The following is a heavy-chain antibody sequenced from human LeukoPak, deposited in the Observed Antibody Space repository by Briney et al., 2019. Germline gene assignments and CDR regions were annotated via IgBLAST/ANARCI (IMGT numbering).Heavy chain of an antibody. CDR3: ARFGMGGGIVDY. D-gene: IGHD3-10*01. J-gene: IGHJ4*02. CDR2: ISSSGSTI. V-gene: IGHV3-48*03. Sequence: GGPLRLSCAASGFTFSSYEMNRVRQAPGKGLEWVSYISSSGSTIYYADSVKGRFTIPRDNAKNSLYLQMNSLRAEDTAVYYCARFGMGGGIVDYWGQGTLVTVSS. CDR1: GFTFSSYE.